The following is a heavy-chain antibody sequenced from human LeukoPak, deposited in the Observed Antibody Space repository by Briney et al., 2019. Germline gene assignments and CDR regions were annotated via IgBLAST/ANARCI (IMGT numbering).Heavy chain of an antibody. CDR1: GGTFGTYS. Sequence: SVEVSCKASGGTFGTYSINWVRQAPGQGLEWMGGITPMFGTATSAQKFQGRVTITADESTTTVYMELSGLRSEDTAVYYCARRGYSYGHIDSWGQGTLVTVSS. CDR3: ARRGYSYGHIDS. J-gene: IGHJ4*02. D-gene: IGHD5-18*01. V-gene: IGHV1-69*13. CDR2: ITPMFGTA.